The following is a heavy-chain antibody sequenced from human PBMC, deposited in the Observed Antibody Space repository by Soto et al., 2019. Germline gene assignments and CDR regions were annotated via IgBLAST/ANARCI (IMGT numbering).Heavy chain of an antibody. D-gene: IGHD4-17*01. Sequence: QVLLVQSGAEVKKPGASVRVSCRTSGYTFTSAYMHWVRQAPGQGLEWLGVINLHDGRTPYALKFQGRVTLTRDTSTSTLYIELISLTSEDTAVYYCARDRFGYADSGDWGQGTLVTVSS. CDR3: ARDRFGYADSGD. J-gene: IGHJ4*02. CDR2: INLHDGRT. V-gene: IGHV1-46*01. CDR1: GYTFTSAY.